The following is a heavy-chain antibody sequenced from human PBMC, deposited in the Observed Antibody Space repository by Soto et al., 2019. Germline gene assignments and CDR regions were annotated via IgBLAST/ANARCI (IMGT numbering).Heavy chain of an antibody. Sequence: EVQLVESGGALVQPGGSLRLSCGASGFTFSSYVMSWVRQAPGKGLEWVSGISGSGGNTYYADSVKGRFTISRDNPRNTLFLQMNSVRAEDTALYFCVKEMGDYYDSSGSWFDPWGQGTLVTVSS. D-gene: IGHD3-22*01. J-gene: IGHJ5*02. CDR1: GFTFSSYV. CDR3: VKEMGDYYDSSGSWFDP. CDR2: ISGSGGNT. V-gene: IGHV3-23*04.